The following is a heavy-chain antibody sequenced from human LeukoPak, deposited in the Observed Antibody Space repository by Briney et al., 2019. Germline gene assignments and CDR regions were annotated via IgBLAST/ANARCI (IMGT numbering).Heavy chain of an antibody. Sequence: ASVKVSCKASGYKFVDYGVSWVRQAPGQGPEWMGWISADNSNRNNAQKFQGRLTMTTDTSTNTAYMELKSLRSDDTAVYYCARDRPLMFMGNWLDSWGQGTLVTVSS. CDR1: GYKFVDYG. D-gene: IGHD3-10*02. V-gene: IGHV1-18*01. CDR3: ARDRPLMFMGNWLDS. CDR2: ISADNSNR. J-gene: IGHJ5*01.